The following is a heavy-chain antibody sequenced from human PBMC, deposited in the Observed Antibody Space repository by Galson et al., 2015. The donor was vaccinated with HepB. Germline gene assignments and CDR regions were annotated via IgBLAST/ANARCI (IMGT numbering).Heavy chain of an antibody. J-gene: IGHJ4*02. D-gene: IGHD2-2*01. CDR2: IRYDGSNK. V-gene: IGHV3-30*02. Sequence: SLRLSCAASGFTFSSYGMHWVRQAPGKGLEWVAFIRYDGSNKYYADSVKGRFTISRDNSKDTLYLQMNSLRAEDTAVYYCAKGYCSSTSCPPVLGYWGQGTLVTVSS. CDR1: GFTFSSYG. CDR3: AKGYCSSTSCPPVLGY.